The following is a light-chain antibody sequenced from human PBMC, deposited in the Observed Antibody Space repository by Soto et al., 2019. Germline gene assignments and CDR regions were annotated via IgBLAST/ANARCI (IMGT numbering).Light chain of an antibody. CDR2: GAS. J-gene: IGKJ1*01. CDR3: QQYNNMVT. V-gene: IGKV3-15*01. Sequence: EIVMTQSPVTLSVSPGERATLSCRTSQSVSSNLAWYQQKPGQAPRLLIYGASTRATGIPARFSGSGSGTEFTLTISSLQSEDFAVYYCQQYNNMVTFGQGTKVDIK. CDR1: QSVSSN.